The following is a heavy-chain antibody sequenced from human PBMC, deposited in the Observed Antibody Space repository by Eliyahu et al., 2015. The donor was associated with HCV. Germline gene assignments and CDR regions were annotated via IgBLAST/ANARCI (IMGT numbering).Heavy chain of an antibody. CDR2: ISGSGGST. CDR3: AKDGVRGPDAGGWFDP. D-gene: IGHD3-10*01. J-gene: IGHJ5*02. Sequence: EVQLLESGGGLVQPGGSLRLSCAASGFTFSSYAMXWVRQAPGKGLEWVSAISGSGGSTYYADSVKGRFTISRDNSKNTLYLQMNSLRAEDTAVYYCAKDGVRGPDAGGWFDPWGQGTLVTVSS. V-gene: IGHV3-23*01. CDR1: GFTFSSYA.